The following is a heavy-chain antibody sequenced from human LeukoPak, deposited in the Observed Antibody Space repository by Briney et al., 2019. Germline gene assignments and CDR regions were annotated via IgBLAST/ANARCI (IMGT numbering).Heavy chain of an antibody. D-gene: IGHD3-10*01. CDR3: ARGDYYGSGTLDY. Sequence: SETLSLTCTVSGGSINGGSYYWSWIRQPAGKGLEWIGRICNNGITNYNPSLKSRVTMSIDTSKNQFSLRLSSVTAADTAVYYCARGDYYGSGTLDYWGQGTLVTVSS. CDR1: GGSINGGSYY. J-gene: IGHJ4*02. V-gene: IGHV4-61*02. CDR2: ICNNGIT.